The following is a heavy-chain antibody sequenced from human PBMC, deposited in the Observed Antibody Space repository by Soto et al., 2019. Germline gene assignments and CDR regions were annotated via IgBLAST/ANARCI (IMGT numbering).Heavy chain of an antibody. J-gene: IGHJ6*02. CDR2: ISFDGNKR. CDR3: SKDLRFGSDWYFYFYGLDV. D-gene: IGHD6-19*01. CDR1: GFTFSNYG. Sequence: QVQLVESGGGVVLPGRSLRLSCAASGFTFSNYGMYWVRQAPGKGLEWGAVISFDGNKRYYADSVEGRFTISRDNSKNTLYLDMISLRAEDTAVYYCSKDLRFGSDWYFYFYGLDVWGQGTTVTVSS. V-gene: IGHV3-30*18.